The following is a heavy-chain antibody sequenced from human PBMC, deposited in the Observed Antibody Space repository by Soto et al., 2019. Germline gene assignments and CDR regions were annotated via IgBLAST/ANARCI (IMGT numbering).Heavy chain of an antibody. J-gene: IGHJ4*02. CDR2: ISYDGSNK. CDR1: GFTFSSYA. Sequence: QVQLVESGGGVVQPGRSLRLSCAASGFTFSSYAMQWVRQAPGKGLEWVAVISYDGSNKYYADSVKGRVPISRDNSKNTLYLQMNSLRAEDTAVYYCARQDYGWGRYPDYWGQGTLVPVSS. V-gene: IGHV3-30-3*01. D-gene: IGHD3-10*01. CDR3: ARQDYGWGRYPDY.